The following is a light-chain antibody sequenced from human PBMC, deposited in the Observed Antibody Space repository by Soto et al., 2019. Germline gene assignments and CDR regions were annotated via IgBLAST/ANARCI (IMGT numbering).Light chain of an antibody. J-gene: IGKJ5*01. CDR1: QSVSSH. CDR2: GAS. Sequence: EIVMTQSPGTLSVSPGERATLSCRASQSVSSHLAWYQQKPGQAPRLFIYGASSRATGIPDRFSGSGSGTDFTLTISRLEPEDFAVYICQQYGTSPRTFGQGTRLEIK. CDR3: QQYGTSPRT. V-gene: IGKV3-20*01.